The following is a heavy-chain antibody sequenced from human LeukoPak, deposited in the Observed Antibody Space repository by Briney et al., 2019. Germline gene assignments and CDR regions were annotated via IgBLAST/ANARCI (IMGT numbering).Heavy chain of an antibody. J-gene: IGHJ4*02. CDR1: GFTFSSYA. CDR2: ISGSGGST. Sequence: GGSLRLSCAASGFTFSSYAMSWVRQAPGNGLEWVSAISGSGGSTYYADSVKGRFTISRDNSKNTLYLQMNSLRAEDTAVYYCARHRYCSSTSCYPGDYWGQGTLVTVSS. CDR3: ARHRYCSSTSCYPGDY. D-gene: IGHD2-2*01. V-gene: IGHV3-23*01.